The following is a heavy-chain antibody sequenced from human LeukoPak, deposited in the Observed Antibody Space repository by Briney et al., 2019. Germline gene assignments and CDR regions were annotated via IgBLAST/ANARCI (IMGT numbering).Heavy chain of an antibody. CDR3: AKVRQQLVRRDAFDI. CDR1: GFTFSSYA. J-gene: IGHJ3*02. CDR2: IRGSGGST. Sequence: GGSLRLSCAASGFTFSSYAMSWVRQAPGKGLEWVSAIRGSGGSTYYADSVKGRFTISRDNSKNTLYLQMNSLRAEDTAVYYCAKVRQQLVRRDAFDIWGQGTMVTVSS. V-gene: IGHV3-23*01. D-gene: IGHD6-13*01.